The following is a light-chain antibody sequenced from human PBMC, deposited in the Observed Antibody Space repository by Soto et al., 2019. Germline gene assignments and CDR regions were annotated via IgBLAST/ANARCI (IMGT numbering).Light chain of an antibody. CDR1: QSVSSNY. CDR2: GAS. CDR3: QQYGISPPT. Sequence: EIVLTQSPGTLSLSPGERATLSCRASQSVSSNYLAWYQRKPGQAPRLLIYGASSRATDIPRRFSGSGSGTDFTLTITRLEPEDFAVYYCQQYGISPPTFGLGTKVEFK. V-gene: IGKV3-20*01. J-gene: IGKJ1*01.